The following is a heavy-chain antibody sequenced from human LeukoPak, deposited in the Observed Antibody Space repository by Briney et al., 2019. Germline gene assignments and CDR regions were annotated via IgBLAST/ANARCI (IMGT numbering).Heavy chain of an antibody. D-gene: IGHD6-13*01. CDR3: ARDTRHSSQTD. CDR2: IYPRDGST. J-gene: IGHJ4*02. Sequence: ASVKVSCKASGYSFTSNYIHWVRQAPGQGLEWMGMIYPRDGSTSYAQKFQGRVTVTRDTSTSTVHMELSGLRSEDTAVYYCARDTRHSSQTDWGQGTLVTVSS. CDR1: GYSFTSNY. V-gene: IGHV1-46*01.